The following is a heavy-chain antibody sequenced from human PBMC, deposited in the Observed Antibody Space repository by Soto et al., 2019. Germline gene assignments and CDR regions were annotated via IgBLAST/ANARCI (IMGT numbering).Heavy chain of an antibody. CDR2: ISWNSGSI. CDR3: AKGGPYATLRSNAFDI. Sequence: GGSLRLSCASSGFTFDDYAMHLVRQATGKGLEWVSGISWNSGSIGYADSVKGRFTISRDNAKNSLYLQMNSLRAEDTALYYCAKGGPYATLRSNAFDIWGQGTMVTVSS. D-gene: IGHD3-10*01. CDR1: GFTFDDYA. J-gene: IGHJ3*02. V-gene: IGHV3-9*01.